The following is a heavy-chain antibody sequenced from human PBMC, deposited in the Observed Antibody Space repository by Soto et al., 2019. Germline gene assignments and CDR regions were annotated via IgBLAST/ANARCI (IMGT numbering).Heavy chain of an antibody. CDR1: GYTFTSYG. Sequence: QVKLLQSGVEVKKPGASVKVSCKASGYTFTSYGINWVRQAPGQGLEWMGWISAYTGVTNYAQKLQGRVTMTTDTSPNTVDMELRSLRLDETGGYYCARRGDCFCGSCYSEERGPGTLVTVSS. CDR2: ISAYTGVT. D-gene: IGHD2-15*01. J-gene: IGHJ4*01. CDR3: ARRGDCFCGSCYSEE. V-gene: IGHV1-18*01.